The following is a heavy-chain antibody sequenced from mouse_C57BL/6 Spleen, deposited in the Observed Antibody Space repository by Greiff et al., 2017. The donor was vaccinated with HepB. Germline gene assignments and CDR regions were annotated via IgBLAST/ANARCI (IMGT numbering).Heavy chain of an antibody. J-gene: IGHJ1*03. Sequence: QVQLQQPGPELVKPGASVKLSCKASGYTFTSYWMHWVKQRPGQGLEWIGMIHPNSGSTNYNEKFKSKATLTVDKSSSTAYMQLSSLTSEDSAVYYCARRYYGSTHWYFDVWGTGTTVTVSS. D-gene: IGHD1-1*01. CDR1: GYTFTSYW. CDR2: IHPNSGST. V-gene: IGHV1-64*01. CDR3: ARRYYGSTHWYFDV.